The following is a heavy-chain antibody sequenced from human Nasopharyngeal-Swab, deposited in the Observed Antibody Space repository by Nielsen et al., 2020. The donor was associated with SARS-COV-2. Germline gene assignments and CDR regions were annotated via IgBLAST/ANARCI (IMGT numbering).Heavy chain of an antibody. V-gene: IGHV3-23*03. D-gene: IGHD5-24*01. CDR3: TKSQGWLQWGN. CDR2: IYSGGTTT. CDR1: GSTVSSYA. J-gene: IGHJ4*02. Sequence: GESLKISCAASGSTVSSYAMTWVRQSPGKGLEWVSVIYSGGTTTFYADSVKGRFTISRDDSKNTVYLQMNSLRAEDTAIYYCTKSQGWLQWGNWGQGTLVTVSS.